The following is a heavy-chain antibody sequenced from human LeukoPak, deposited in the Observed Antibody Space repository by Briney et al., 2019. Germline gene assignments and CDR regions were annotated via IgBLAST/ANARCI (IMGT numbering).Heavy chain of an antibody. D-gene: IGHD5-18*01. CDR2: ISWNSGSI. CDR3: AKMDTAMAYDY. J-gene: IGHJ4*02. V-gene: IGHV3-9*03. Sequence: GGSLRLSCVVSGSTFSRYFLSWVRQAPGKGLEWVSGISWNSGSIGYADSVKGRFTISRDNAKNSLYLQMNSLRAEDMALYYCAKMDTAMAYDYWGQGTLVTVSS. CDR1: GSTFSRYF.